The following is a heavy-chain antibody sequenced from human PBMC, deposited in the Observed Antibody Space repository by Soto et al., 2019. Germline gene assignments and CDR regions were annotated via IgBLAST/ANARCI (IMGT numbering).Heavy chain of an antibody. CDR2: ISVSGGT. J-gene: IGHJ4*02. CDR1: GFTFSSYA. Sequence: GGSLRLSCAASGFTFSSYAMNWVRQAPGKGPEWVSHISVSGGTYYADSVKGRFTISRDNSKNTLFLQMNSLGAEDTAVYYCAKSLSTATSFDYWGQGTPLTVSS. CDR3: AKSLSTATSFDY. V-gene: IGHV3-23*01.